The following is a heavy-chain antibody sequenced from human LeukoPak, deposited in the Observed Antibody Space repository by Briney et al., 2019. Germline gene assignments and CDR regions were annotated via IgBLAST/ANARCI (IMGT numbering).Heavy chain of an antibody. D-gene: IGHD2-15*01. CDR3: ARVNSGGSCYDY. J-gene: IGHJ4*02. CDR2: IYHSGST. V-gene: IGHV4-38-2*01. Sequence: SETLSLTCAVSGYSISSGYYWGWIRHTPGKGLECIGSIYHSGSTYYNPSLKSRVTISVDTSKNQFSLKLSSVTAADTAVYYCARVNSGGSCYDYWGQGTLVTVSS. CDR1: GYSISSGYY.